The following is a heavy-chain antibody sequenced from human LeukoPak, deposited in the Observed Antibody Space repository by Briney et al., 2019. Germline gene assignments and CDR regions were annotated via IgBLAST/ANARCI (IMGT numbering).Heavy chain of an antibody. CDR1: GGSFSGYY. CDR2: INHSGST. V-gene: IGHV4-34*01. Sequence: SETLSLTCAVYGGSFSGYYWSWIRQPPGKGLEWIGEINHSGSTNYNPSLKSRVTISVDTSKNQFSLKLSSVTAADTAVYYCARVDLTVAVSRYFDYWGQGILVTVSS. J-gene: IGHJ4*02. CDR3: ARVDLTVAVSRYFDY. D-gene: IGHD6-19*01.